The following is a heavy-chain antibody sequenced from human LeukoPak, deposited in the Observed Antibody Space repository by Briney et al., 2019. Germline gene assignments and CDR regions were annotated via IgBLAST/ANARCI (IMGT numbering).Heavy chain of an antibody. CDR1: GFMFDDYD. CDR2: INWNAGST. CDR3: ARAFKYSMSGYYLDY. V-gene: IGHV3-20*04. D-gene: IGHD2-21*01. Sequence: PGGSLRLSCAASGFMFDDYDMSWVRQAPGKGLEWVSGINWNAGSTAYADSVKGRFTISRDNAKNSLYLQMNSLRAEDTALYYCARAFKYSMSGYYLDYWGQGTLVTVSS. J-gene: IGHJ4*02.